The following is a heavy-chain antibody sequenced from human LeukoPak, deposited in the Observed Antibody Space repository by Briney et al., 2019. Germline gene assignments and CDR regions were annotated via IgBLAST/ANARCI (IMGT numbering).Heavy chain of an antibody. V-gene: IGHV3-30*18. Sequence: GRSLRLSCAASGFTFSSYGMHWVRQTPGKGLEWVAVISYDGSNKYYADSVKGRFTISRDNSKNTLYLQMNSLRAEDTAVYYCAKAACSPPETTIDYWGQGTLVTVSS. D-gene: IGHD1-26*01. CDR3: AKAACSPPETTIDY. CDR2: ISYDGSNK. CDR1: GFTFSSYG. J-gene: IGHJ4*02.